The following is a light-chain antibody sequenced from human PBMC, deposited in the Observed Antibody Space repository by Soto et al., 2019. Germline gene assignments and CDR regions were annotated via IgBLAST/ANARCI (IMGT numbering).Light chain of an antibody. V-gene: IGKV3-15*01. J-gene: IGKJ4*01. CDR1: QSVGSD. CDR3: QQYNHLQT. CDR2: GAA. Sequence: EIVMSQSPATLYVSPGETVILSCRASQSVGSDLAWYQHRPGQPPRLLIYGAATRAIGIPARFSGSGSGTEFPRTIRSLQSEDLALYFCQQYNHLQTFVGGTRVELK.